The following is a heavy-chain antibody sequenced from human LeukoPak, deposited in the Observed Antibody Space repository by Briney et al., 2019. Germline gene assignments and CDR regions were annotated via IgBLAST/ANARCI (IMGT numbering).Heavy chain of an antibody. CDR1: GYTFTSNG. CDR2: ISGYNGNT. J-gene: IGHJ4*02. D-gene: IGHD3-22*01. Sequence: ASVKVSCKASGYTFTSNGISWVRQAPGQGLEWMGWISGYNGNTNYAQKLQGRVTMTTDTSTSTAYMELRSLRSDDTAVYYCARDQAAYYYDSSAYNYFDYWGQGTLVTVSS. CDR3: ARDQAAYYYDSSAYNYFDY. V-gene: IGHV1-18*01.